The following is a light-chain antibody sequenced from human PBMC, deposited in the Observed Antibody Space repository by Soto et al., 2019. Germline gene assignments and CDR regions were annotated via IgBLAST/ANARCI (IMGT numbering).Light chain of an antibody. CDR2: EVN. J-gene: IGLJ2*01. V-gene: IGLV2-8*01. Sequence: QSALTQPPSASGSPGQSVTISCTGTSSDVGGYNYVSWYQQHPGKAPKLIIYEVNERPSGVPARFSGSKSGNTASLTVSGLQAEDEADYYCSSYAGSNRVVFGGGTKLTVL. CDR1: SSDVGGYNY. CDR3: SSYAGSNRVV.